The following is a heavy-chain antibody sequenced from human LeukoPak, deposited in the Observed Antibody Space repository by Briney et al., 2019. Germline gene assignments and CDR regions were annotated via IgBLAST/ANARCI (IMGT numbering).Heavy chain of an antibody. V-gene: IGHV4-39*01. CDR3: ARQYYDTSGYYPWYFDY. CDR1: GGSFSSTTYY. D-gene: IGHD3-22*01. CDR2: MYYSGST. Sequence: PSETLSHTCTVSGGSFSSTTYYWGWIRQPPGKGLEWIGSMYYSGSTYYNQSLKSRVIISVDTSTNQFSLKLTSVTAADTAVYYCARQYYDTSGYYPWYFDYWGQGTLVSVSS. J-gene: IGHJ4*02.